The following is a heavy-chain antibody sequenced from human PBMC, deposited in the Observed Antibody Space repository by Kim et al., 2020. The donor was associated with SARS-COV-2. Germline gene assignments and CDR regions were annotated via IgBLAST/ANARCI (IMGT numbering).Heavy chain of an antibody. D-gene: IGHD6-13*01. CDR3: ARHWLPRYSRNPNWFDP. J-gene: IGHJ5*02. Sequence: LKGRVTISVGTSKNQFSLKLGSVTAADTAVYYCARHWLPRYSRNPNWFDPWGQGTLVTVSS. V-gene: IGHV4-59*08.